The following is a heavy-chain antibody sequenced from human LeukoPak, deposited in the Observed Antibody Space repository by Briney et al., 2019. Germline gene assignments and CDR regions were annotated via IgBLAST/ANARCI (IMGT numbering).Heavy chain of an antibody. CDR1: GYRFTSYW. D-gene: IGHD3-22*01. CDR3: ARGGSDSSGYYYVSGAFDI. Sequence: GESLKISCKGSGYRFTSYWIGWVRQMPGKGLEWMGIIYPGDSDTRYSPSFQGRVTISADKSISTAYLQWSSLKASDTAMYYCARGGSDSSGYYYVSGAFDIWGQGTMVTVSS. V-gene: IGHV5-51*01. CDR2: IYPGDSDT. J-gene: IGHJ3*02.